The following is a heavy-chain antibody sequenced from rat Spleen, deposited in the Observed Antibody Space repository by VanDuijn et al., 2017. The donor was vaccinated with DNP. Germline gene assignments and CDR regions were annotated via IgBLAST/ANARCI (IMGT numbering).Heavy chain of an antibody. J-gene: IGHJ2*01. CDR2: ISTDGGRT. V-gene: IGHV5-58*01. CDR1: GFTFSSYW. Sequence: EVQLVETGGGLVQPGRSLKLSCVASGFTFSSYWVYWIRQAPGKGLECVASISTDGGRTYYPDSVGGRFTISRDNGKSTLYLQMESLRSEDTATYYCTKDAFDYWGQGVMVTVSS. CDR3: TKDAFDY.